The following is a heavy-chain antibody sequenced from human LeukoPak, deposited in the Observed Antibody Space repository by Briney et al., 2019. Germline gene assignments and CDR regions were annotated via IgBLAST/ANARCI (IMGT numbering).Heavy chain of an antibody. D-gene: IGHD2-15*01. CDR1: GYSFTTFW. V-gene: IGHV5-51*01. CDR2: IYPGDSDT. CDR3: ARLSCSGGSCQHFDY. J-gene: IGHJ4*02. Sequence: GESLKISCKGSGYSFTTFWIAWVRQMPGKGLEWMGIIYPGDSDTRYSPSFQGQVTISADKSISTAYLQWSSLKASDTAIYYCARLSCSGGSCQHFDYWGQGTLVTVSS.